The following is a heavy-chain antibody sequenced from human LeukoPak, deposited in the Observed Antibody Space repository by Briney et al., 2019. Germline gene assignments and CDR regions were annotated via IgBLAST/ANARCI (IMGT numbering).Heavy chain of an antibody. CDR2: IYYSGIT. D-gene: IGHD1-26*01. J-gene: IGHJ3*02. V-gene: IGHV4-59*01. CDR1: GGSISSYY. CDR3: ARAGRWEGRPHAFDI. Sequence: SETLSLTCTVSGGSISSYYWSWIRQPPGKGLEWIGYIYYSGITNYNPPLKSRVTISVDTSKSQFSLKLSSVTAADTAVYYCARAGRWEGRPHAFDIWGQGTMVTVSS.